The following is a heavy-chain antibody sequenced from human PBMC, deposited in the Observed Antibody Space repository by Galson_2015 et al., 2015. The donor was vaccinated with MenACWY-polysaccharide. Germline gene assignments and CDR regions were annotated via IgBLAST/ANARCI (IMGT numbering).Heavy chain of an antibody. CDR1: GFIFSNAW. CDR3: TKDEYGGYGG. CDR2: IKSKTDGGTT. J-gene: IGHJ4*02. V-gene: IGHV3-15*01. Sequence: SLRLSCAASGFIFSNAWMSWVRQTPGKGLEWVGRIKSKTDGGTTDYAAPVKGRFTISRDDSKNMLYLQMNSLKTEDTAVYYCTKDEYGGYGGWGQGTLVTVSS. D-gene: IGHD5-12*01.